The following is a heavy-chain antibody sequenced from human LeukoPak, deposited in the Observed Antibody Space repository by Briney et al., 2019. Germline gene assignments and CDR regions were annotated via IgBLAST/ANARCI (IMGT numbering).Heavy chain of an antibody. D-gene: IGHD3-22*01. J-gene: IGHJ4*02. V-gene: IGHV3-43D*04. CDR3: VKGFYYDRSGYFDY. Sequence: GGSLRLSCAASGFTFDDHGMSWVRQAPGKGLEWVSYISSSGSTIYYADSVKGRFTVSRDNTKNSLYLQMNSLRAEDTALYYCVKGFYYDRSGYFDYWGQGTLVTVSS. CDR2: ISSSGSTI. CDR1: GFTFDDHG.